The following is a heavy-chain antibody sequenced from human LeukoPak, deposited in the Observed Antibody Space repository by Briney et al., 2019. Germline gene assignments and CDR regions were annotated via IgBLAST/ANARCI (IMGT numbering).Heavy chain of an antibody. CDR1: RFTFSTYS. D-gene: IGHD4-17*01. Sequence: GGSLRLSCAASRFTFSTYSMNWVRQAPGKRLEWVSHISDSSSTIYYADSVKGRFTISRDNAKNSLYLQMNSLRAEDTAVYYCARDDYGDYGLLDYWGQGTLVTVSS. CDR3: ARDDYGDYGLLDY. V-gene: IGHV3-48*01. J-gene: IGHJ4*02. CDR2: ISDSSSTI.